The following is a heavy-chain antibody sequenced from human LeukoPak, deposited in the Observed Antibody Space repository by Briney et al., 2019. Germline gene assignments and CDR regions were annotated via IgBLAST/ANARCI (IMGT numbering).Heavy chain of an antibody. CDR3: GRASLVAGANWFDP. D-gene: IGHD6-19*01. CDR2: ISSNGEST. CDR1: RFTFSTYA. Sequence: PRRSLRLSRAASRFTFSTYAMHWVRQAPGEGLEYVSAISSNGESTYYANSVKGRFTISRDNSKNTLYLQMGSLRVEDMAVYYCGRASLVAGANWFDPWGEGILVTVSS. J-gene: IGHJ5*02. V-gene: IGHV3-64*01.